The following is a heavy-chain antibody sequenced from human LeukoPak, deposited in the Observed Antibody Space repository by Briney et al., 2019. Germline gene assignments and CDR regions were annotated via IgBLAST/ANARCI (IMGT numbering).Heavy chain of an antibody. CDR1: GGSFSGYY. D-gene: IGHD6-6*01. V-gene: IGHV4-34*01. Sequence: SETLSLTCAVYGGSFSGYYWSWIRQPPGKGLEWIGEINHSGSTNYNPSLKSRVTISVDTSKNQFSLKLSSVTAADTAVYYCARPMSRRIAARPVQAFDIWGQGTMVTVSS. J-gene: IGHJ3*02. CDR3: ARPMSRRIAARPVQAFDI. CDR2: INHSGST.